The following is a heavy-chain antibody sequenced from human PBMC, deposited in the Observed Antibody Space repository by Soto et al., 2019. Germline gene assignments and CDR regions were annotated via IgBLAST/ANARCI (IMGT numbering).Heavy chain of an antibody. CDR1: GGTFSSYT. D-gene: IGHD5-12*01. CDR2: IIPILGIA. CDR3: AIPPGVATTTLDY. J-gene: IGHJ4*02. Sequence: QVQLVQYGAEVKKPGSSVKVSCKASGGTFSSYTISWVRQAPGQWLEWMGRIIPILGIANYAQKFQGRVTITADKSTSTAYMELSSLRSEDTAVYYCAIPPGVATTTLDYWGQGTLVTVSS. V-gene: IGHV1-69*02.